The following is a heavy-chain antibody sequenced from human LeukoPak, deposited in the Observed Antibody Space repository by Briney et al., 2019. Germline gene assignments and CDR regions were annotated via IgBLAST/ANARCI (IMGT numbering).Heavy chain of an antibody. D-gene: IGHD3-22*01. CDR1: GITFSSYS. CDR3: ARGSGLYYYDSSGWNNFDY. V-gene: IGHV3-21*04. Sequence: GGSLRLSCAAFGITFSSYSMSWVRQAPGKGLEWVSSISSTGSYIYYADSVKGRITISRDNAKNSLYLQMNSLRAEDTALYYCARGSGLYYYDSSGWNNFDYWGQGALVTVSS. CDR2: ISSTGSYI. J-gene: IGHJ4*02.